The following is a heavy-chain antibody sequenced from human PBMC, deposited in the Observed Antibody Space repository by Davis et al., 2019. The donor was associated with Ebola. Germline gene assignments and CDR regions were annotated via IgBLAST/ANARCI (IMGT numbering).Heavy chain of an antibody. V-gene: IGHV3-33*08. CDR2: IWYDGSNK. CDR3: ARDGVGATTAYYYYYYMDV. D-gene: IGHD1-26*01. J-gene: IGHJ6*03. CDR1: GFTFSNAW. Sequence: PGGSLRLSCAASGFTFSNAWMSWVRQAPGKGLEWVAVIWYDGSNKYYADSVKGRFTISRDNSKNTLYLQMNSLRAEDTAVYYCARDGVGATTAYYYYYYMDVWGKGTTVTVSS.